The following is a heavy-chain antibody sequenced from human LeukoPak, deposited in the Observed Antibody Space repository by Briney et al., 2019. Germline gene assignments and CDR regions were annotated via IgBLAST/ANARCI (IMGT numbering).Heavy chain of an antibody. CDR1: GFTFGDYG. J-gene: IGHJ4*02. CDR3: ARAGSLVDLHGWYFDF. CDR2: IRGQAYGATI. D-gene: IGHD1-26*01. V-gene: IGHV3-49*03. Sequence: RTGGSLRLSCPTSGFTFGDYGMTWFRQAPGDRLEWVAFIRGQAYGATIEYAASVRGRFSISRDDSKGVAYLQMNGLETEDTAMYYSARAGSLVDLHGWYFDFWGQGTLVTVSS.